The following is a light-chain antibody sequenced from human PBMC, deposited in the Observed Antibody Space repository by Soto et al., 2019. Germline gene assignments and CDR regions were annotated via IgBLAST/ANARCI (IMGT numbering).Light chain of an antibody. J-gene: IGKJ5*01. CDR3: QQYNNWPIT. CDR1: QSVASSY. V-gene: IGKV3D-20*02. CDR2: EAS. Sequence: EIVLTQSPGTLSLSPGERASLSCRASQSVASSYLAWYQQKPGQAPRLLIYEASSRATGTPDRFSGSGSGTDFTLTISRLEPEDFAVYYCQQYNNWPITFGQGTRLE.